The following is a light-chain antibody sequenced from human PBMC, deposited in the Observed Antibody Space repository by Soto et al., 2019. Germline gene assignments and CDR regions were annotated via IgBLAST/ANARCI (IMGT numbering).Light chain of an antibody. V-gene: IGKV3-15*01. CDR3: LQYNNWVPT. CDR1: QSVRSN. J-gene: IGKJ1*01. CDR2: GAS. Sequence: EIVMTQSPATLSVSPGERATLSCRASQSVRSNLAWYQQKPGQAPRLLIYGASTRATGVPARFSGSGSGTEFTLTISSLQSEDFAFYYCLQYNNWVPTFGQGTKVEIK.